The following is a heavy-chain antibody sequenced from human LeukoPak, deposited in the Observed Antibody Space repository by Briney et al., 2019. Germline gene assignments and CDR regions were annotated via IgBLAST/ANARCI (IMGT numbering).Heavy chain of an antibody. D-gene: IGHD6-19*01. CDR1: GGSISSYY. CDR2: IYTSGST. V-gene: IGHV4-4*07. CDR3: ACGGRISSGFNFDY. Sequence: PSETLSLTCTVSGGSISSYYWSWIRQPAGKGLEWIGRIYTSGSTNYNPSLKSRVTMSVDTSKNQFSLKLSSVTAADTAVYYYACGGRISSGFNFDYWGQGTLVTVSS. J-gene: IGHJ4*02.